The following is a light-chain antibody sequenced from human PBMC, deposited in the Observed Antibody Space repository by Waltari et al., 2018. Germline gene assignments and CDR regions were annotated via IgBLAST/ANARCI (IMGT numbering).Light chain of an antibody. Sequence: DIVMTQSPDSLAVSLGERATIYCKSSKSVLYSSNNKNYLAWYQQKPGHPPKLLIYWASTRESGVPDRFSGSGSGTDFTLTISSLQAEDVAVYYCQQYYSTPQTFGQGTKVEIK. V-gene: IGKV4-1*01. J-gene: IGKJ1*01. CDR1: KSVLYSSNNKNY. CDR3: QQYYSTPQT. CDR2: WAS.